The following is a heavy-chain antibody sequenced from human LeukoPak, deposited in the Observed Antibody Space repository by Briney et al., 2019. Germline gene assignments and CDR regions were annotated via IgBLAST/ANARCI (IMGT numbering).Heavy chain of an antibody. Sequence: SVKVSCKASGGTFSSYAISWVRQAPGQGLEWMGRITPIFGTANYAQKFQGRVTITTDESTSTAYMELSSLRSEDTAVYYCASGPPYGDNFDYWGQGTLVTVSS. CDR2: ITPIFGTA. CDR1: GGTFSSYA. J-gene: IGHJ4*02. V-gene: IGHV1-69*05. D-gene: IGHD4-17*01. CDR3: ASGPPYGDNFDY.